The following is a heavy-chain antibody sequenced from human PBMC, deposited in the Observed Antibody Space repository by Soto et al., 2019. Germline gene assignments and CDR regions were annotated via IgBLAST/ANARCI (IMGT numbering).Heavy chain of an antibody. CDR2: SSSRGGST. V-gene: IGHV3-23*01. Sequence: GRCLILSCSSSGLNFIKYAMNAVRQSPGEGLEWVSGSSSRGGSTAYEDSGKGRFTISRDNSKNTLYLQMNSMSADDADVYFYAKGHDFWTNYSYYYGMYVWGQGTTVTVSS. D-gene: IGHD3-3*01. CDR3: AKGHDFWTNYSYYYGMYV. CDR1: GLNFIKYA. J-gene: IGHJ6*02.